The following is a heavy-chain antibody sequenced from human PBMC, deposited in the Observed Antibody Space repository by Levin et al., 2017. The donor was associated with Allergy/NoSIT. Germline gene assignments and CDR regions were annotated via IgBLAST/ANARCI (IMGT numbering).Heavy chain of an antibody. CDR3: ARARYCSGGSCYFLVDY. V-gene: IGHV3-48*01. D-gene: IGHD2-15*01. J-gene: IGHJ4*02. Sequence: QTGGSLRLSYAASGFTFSTYGINWVRQAPGKGLEWVSYISSTSITIKYADSVKGRFTISRDNAKNSLYLQMNSLRAEDTAVYYCARARYCSGGSCYFLVDYWGQGTLVTVSS. CDR1: GFTFSTYG. CDR2: ISSTSITI.